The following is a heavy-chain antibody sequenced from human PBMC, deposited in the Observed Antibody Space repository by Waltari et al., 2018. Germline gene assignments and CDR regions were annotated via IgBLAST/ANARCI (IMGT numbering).Heavy chain of an antibody. CDR2: IHHSGRI. D-gene: IGHD2-8*02. CDR3: ASDRGVGLYLDN. Sequence: QVQLQESDPGLVQPSGTLSLTCAVSGGSISSNYWWSWVRQSPDKGLEWIGQIHHSGRIIYNPSLKSRVTISEDTSKNQFSLKVNAVTAADTAVYYCASDRGVGLYLDNWGQGTLVSVSS. J-gene: IGHJ4*02. CDR1: GGSISSNYW. V-gene: IGHV4-4*02.